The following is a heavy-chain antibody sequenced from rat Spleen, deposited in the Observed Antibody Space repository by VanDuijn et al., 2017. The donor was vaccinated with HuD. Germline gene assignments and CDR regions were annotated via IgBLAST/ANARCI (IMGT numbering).Heavy chain of an antibody. CDR1: GFTFSNYH. Sequence: EVQLVESGGGLVQPGRSLKLSCAASGFTFSNYHMAWVRQAPTKGLEWVASISYGDSSGHSSTYYRDSVKGRFTITRYNTKSTLGLQMDSLRSEDTATYYCARAYNNYYFDYWGQGVMVTVSS. CDR2: ISYGDSSGHSST. J-gene: IGHJ2*01. D-gene: IGHD1-10*01. CDR3: ARAYNNYYFDY. V-gene: IGHV5S23*01.